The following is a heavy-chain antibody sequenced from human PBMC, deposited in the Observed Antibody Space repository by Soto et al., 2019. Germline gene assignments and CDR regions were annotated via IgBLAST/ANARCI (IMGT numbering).Heavy chain of an antibody. CDR2: IFSSGST. D-gene: IGHD5-12*01. J-gene: IGHJ4*02. CDR3: AREGSYSAYNFAHGIQLWSFDF. Sequence: SETLSLTCAVSGGSINTFYWSWVRQPAGKGLEWIGRIFSSGSTSFNPSLESRVAMSVDTPKNHFSLNLSSVTAADMAVYYCAREGSYSAYNFAHGIQLWSFDFWGQGALVTVSS. CDR1: GGSINTFY. V-gene: IGHV4-4*07.